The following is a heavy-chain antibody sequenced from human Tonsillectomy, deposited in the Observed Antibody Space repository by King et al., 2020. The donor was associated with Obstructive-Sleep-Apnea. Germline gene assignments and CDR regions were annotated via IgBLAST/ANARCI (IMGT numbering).Heavy chain of an antibody. CDR3: ARDSPLRTGNYYGMDV. D-gene: IGHD3/OR15-3a*01. CDR2: IWDDGSNK. Sequence: VQLVESGGGVVQPGRSLRLSCAASGFTFNSFCMDWVRQAPGKGLEWVAFIWDDGSNKYYADSVKGRFTISRDNSKNTLYLQMNSLRAEDTAVYYCARDSPLRTGNYYGMDVWGQGTTVTVSS. CDR1: GFTFNSFC. J-gene: IGHJ6*02. V-gene: IGHV3-33*01.